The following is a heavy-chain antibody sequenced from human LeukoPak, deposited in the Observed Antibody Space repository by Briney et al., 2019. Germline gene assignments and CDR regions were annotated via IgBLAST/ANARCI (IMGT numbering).Heavy chain of an antibody. V-gene: IGHV3-48*03. D-gene: IGHD3-16*01. J-gene: IGHJ3*02. CDR3: AREGENANRNAFDI. CDR2: IIGGDNRI. CDR1: GFSFSSYE. Sequence: GGSLRLSCAASGFSFSSYEMNWVRQAPAKELVWVSHIIGGDNRITCADSVKGRFIIFRDNAKTSLYLQMNSLRAEDTAIYYCAREGENANRNAFDIWGQGTMVTVSS.